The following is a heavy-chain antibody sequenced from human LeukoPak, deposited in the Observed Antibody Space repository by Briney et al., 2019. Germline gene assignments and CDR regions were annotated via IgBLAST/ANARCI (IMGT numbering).Heavy chain of an antibody. J-gene: IGHJ4*02. Sequence: SAVTVSCQPCVYILTSYDLSWVREATGQGLEWMGWLNPNSGNTGYAQKFQGRVTMTRDTSISTAYMELTSLTSEDTAIYYCARGLAVAGTGYWGQGTLVTVSS. V-gene: IGHV1-8*01. CDR3: ARGLAVAGTGY. CDR1: VYILTSYD. D-gene: IGHD6-19*01. CDR2: LNPNSGNT.